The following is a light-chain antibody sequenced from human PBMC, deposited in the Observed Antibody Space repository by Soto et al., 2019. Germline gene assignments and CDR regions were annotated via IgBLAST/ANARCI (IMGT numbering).Light chain of an antibody. CDR3: QQYYSFPPT. V-gene: IGKV1D-8*03. CDR1: QGISSY. CDR2: AAS. Sequence: VILMTQSPSLLSSSTGDRGTLHCRVSQGISSYLAWYQQKPGKAPELLIYAASTLQSGVPSRFSGSGSGTDFTLTISCLQSEDFATYYCQQYYSFPPTFGQGTKV. J-gene: IGKJ1*01.